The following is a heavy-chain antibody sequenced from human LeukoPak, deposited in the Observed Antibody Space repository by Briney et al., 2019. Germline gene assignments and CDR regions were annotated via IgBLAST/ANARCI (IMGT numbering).Heavy chain of an antibody. J-gene: IGHJ4*02. CDR2: IYYSGST. D-gene: IGHD3-22*01. CDR3: ARVERITMIVVVMGGVVDY. Sequence: SETLSLTCTVSGGSISSSSYCWGWIRQPPGKGLEWIGSIYYSGSTYYNPSLKSRVTISVDTSKNQFSLKLSSVTAADTAVYYCARVERITMIVVVMGGVVDYWGQGTLVTVSS. V-gene: IGHV4-39*07. CDR1: GGSISSSSYC.